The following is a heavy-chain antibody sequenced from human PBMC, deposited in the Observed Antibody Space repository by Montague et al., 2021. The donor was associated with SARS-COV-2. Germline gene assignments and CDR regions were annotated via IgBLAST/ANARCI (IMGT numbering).Heavy chain of an antibody. D-gene: IGHD3-9*01. CDR1: GFTFSSYE. CDR3: ARGNFDWLLLPDGYFDH. Sequence: SLRLSCTASGFTFSSYEMNWVRQAPGKGLEWVSYISSSGSIIYYADSMKGRFTISRDNAKNSLYLQMNSLRAEDTAVYYCARGNFDWLLLPDGYFDHWGQGTLVTVSS. J-gene: IGHJ4*02. V-gene: IGHV3-48*03. CDR2: ISSSGSII.